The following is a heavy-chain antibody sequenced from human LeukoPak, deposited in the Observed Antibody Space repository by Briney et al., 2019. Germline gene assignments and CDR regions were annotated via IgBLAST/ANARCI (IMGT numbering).Heavy chain of an antibody. Sequence: RGSLRLSCTASGFAFTTHWMSWVRQAPGKGLEWVANIKEDGNEKNYVDSVRGRFTISRDNAKNSLFLQMNSLRTEDTALYYCAKDGPYSSGWYDAFDIWGQGTMVTVSS. CDR1: GFAFTTHW. V-gene: IGHV3-7*03. CDR3: AKDGPYSSGWYDAFDI. D-gene: IGHD6-19*01. CDR2: IKEDGNEK. J-gene: IGHJ3*02.